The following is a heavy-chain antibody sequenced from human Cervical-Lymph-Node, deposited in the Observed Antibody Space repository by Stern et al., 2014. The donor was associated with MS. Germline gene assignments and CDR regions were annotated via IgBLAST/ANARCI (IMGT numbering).Heavy chain of an antibody. J-gene: IGHJ4*02. V-gene: IGHV2-5*02. Sequence: ESGPALVKPTQTLTLTCTFSGFSLSTSDLGVGWIRQPPGEALEWLAYIYWDDQKRYSPSLKSRLTITKDTSKNQVVLTLTNVDPVDTATYYCAHRTAGPFDYWGQGTLVTVSS. CDR2: IYWDDQK. CDR1: GFSLSTSDLG. CDR3: AHRTAGPFDY.